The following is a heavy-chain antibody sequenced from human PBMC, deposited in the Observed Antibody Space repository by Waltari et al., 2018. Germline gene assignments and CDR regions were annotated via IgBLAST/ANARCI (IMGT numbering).Heavy chain of an antibody. CDR2: IYTSGST. V-gene: IGHV4-4*07. J-gene: IGHJ6*03. Sequence: QVQLQESGPGLVKPSETLSLTCTVSAGSISSYYWSWIRQPAGKGLGWIGRIYTSGSTNYNPSLKSRVTMSVDTSKNQFSLKLSSVTAADTAVYYCARAPKRKSGYYYYYMDVWGKGTTVTVSS. D-gene: IGHD3-3*01. CDR1: AGSISSYY. CDR3: ARAPKRKSGYYYYYMDV.